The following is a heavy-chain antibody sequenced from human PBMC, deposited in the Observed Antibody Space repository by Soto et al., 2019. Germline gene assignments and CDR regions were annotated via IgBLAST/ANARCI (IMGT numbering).Heavy chain of an antibody. CDR3: ARGRLPGPPFDP. CDR2: IDYSGNT. J-gene: IGHJ5*02. CDR1: GASISSYY. V-gene: IGHV4-59*01. Sequence: QVQLQESGPGLVKPSETLSLTCTVSGASISSYYWSWIRQPPGKGLEWIGYIDYSGNTNYNPSLKTRVHISVDTSKNQFSLRLSSVTAADTAVYYCARGRLPGPPFDPWGQGTLVTVSS.